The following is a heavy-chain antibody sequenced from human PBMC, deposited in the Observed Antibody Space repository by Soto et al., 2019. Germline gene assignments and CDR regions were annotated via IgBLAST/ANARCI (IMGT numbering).Heavy chain of an antibody. Sequence: GGSLRLSCAASGFTFSSYWMHWVRQAPGKGLGWVSRINTDGSITDYADSVKGRFTVSRDNSKNTLYLQMNSLRAEDTAVYYCAKDPRFTVTKGRYFDDWGQGTLVTGSS. CDR2: INTDGSIT. D-gene: IGHD4-17*01. V-gene: IGHV3-74*01. J-gene: IGHJ4*02. CDR1: GFTFSSYW. CDR3: AKDPRFTVTKGRYFDD.